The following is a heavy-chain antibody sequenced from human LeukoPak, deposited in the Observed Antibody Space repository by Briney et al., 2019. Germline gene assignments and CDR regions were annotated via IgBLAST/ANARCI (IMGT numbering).Heavy chain of an antibody. Sequence: GGSLRLSCAASKFTFSNYWMSWVRQAPGKGLEWVSAISGSGGSTYYADSVKGRFTISRDNSKNTLYLQMNSLRAEDTAVYYCAKGISYYYYGVDVWGQGTTVTVSS. V-gene: IGHV3-23*01. CDR3: AKGISYYYYGVDV. CDR2: ISGSGGST. J-gene: IGHJ6*02. CDR1: KFTFSNYW.